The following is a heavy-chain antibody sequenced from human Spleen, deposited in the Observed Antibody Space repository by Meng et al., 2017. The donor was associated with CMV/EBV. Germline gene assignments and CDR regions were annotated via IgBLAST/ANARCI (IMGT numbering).Heavy chain of an antibody. CDR1: GFTVSTKY. V-gene: IGHV3-30*02. D-gene: IGHD2-15*01. CDR3: AKEGRHCSGGNCYSYFDY. CDR2: IRFDGSDK. J-gene: IGHJ4*02. Sequence: GGSLRLSCAASGFTVSTKYMSWVRQVPGKGLEWVAFIRFDGSDKYYADSVKGRFTISRDNSKNTLYLQVNSLRPDDTAVYYCAKEGRHCSGGNCYSYFDYWGQGTLVTVSS.